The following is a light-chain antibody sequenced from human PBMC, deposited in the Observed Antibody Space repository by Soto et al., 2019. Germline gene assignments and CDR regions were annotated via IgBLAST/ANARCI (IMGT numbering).Light chain of an antibody. Sequence: QSVLTQPPSVSGAPGQRVTISCSGSASNIGNNYVSWYQQLPGAAPKLLIYYENNRPSGIPYRFSGAKSGTSATLGITGLQNGDEADYYCGTWDTSLTACVFGPGTKVTVL. CDR1: ASNIGNNY. CDR3: GTWDTSLTACV. V-gene: IGLV1-51*01. J-gene: IGLJ1*01. CDR2: YEN.